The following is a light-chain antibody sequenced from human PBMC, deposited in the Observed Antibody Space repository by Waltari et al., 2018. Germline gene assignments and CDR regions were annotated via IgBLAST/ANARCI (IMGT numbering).Light chain of an antibody. Sequence: EMVLTQPPATLSVSPGERAPLSCRASQRVSSFLARFQQKPGQAPRLLIYGASTRATGIPARFSGSGSGTEFTLTISSLQSEDFAVYYCQQYNNWPTWTFGQGTKVEIK. CDR3: QQYNNWPTWT. J-gene: IGKJ1*01. V-gene: IGKV3-15*01. CDR1: QRVSSF. CDR2: GAS.